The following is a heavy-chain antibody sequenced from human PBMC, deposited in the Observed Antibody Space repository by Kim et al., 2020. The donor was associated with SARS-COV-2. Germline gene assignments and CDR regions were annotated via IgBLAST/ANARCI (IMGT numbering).Heavy chain of an antibody. CDR3: ATSGYDSHYYFDY. Sequence: SETLSLTCTVSGGSISSYYWSWIRQPPGKGLEWIGYIYYSGSTNYNPSLKSRVTISVDTSKNQFSLKLSSVTAADTAVYYCATSGYDSHYYFDYWGQGTLVTVSA. CDR2: IYYSGST. CDR1: GGSISSYY. V-gene: IGHV4-59*13. J-gene: IGHJ4*02. D-gene: IGHD5-12*01.